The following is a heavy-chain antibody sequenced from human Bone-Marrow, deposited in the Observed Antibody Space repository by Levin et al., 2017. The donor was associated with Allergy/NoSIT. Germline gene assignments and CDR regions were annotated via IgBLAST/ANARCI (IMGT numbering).Heavy chain of an antibody. J-gene: IGHJ6*03. D-gene: IGHD6-13*01. V-gene: IGHV3-72*01. CDR2: TRDKANSYTT. CDR1: GFTFSDHY. Sequence: GESLKISCAASGFTFSDHYMDWVRQGPGKGLEWVGRTRDKANSYTTEYAASVKGRFTISRDDSKNSVYLQMNSLKTEDTAVYYCARDQQQQLVRGGFYYYDYYMDVWGKGTTVTVSS. CDR3: ARDQQQQLVRGGFYYYDYYMDV.